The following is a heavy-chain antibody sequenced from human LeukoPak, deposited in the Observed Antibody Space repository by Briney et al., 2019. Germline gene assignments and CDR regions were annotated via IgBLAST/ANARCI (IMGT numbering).Heavy chain of an antibody. CDR2: ISGNSGKG. J-gene: IGHJ1*01. CDR1: GYTFTSYG. D-gene: IGHD2-21*01. V-gene: IGHV1-18*01. CDR3: ARYCGGAATDYFHY. Sequence: GASVKVSCKASGYTFTSYGISWVRQAPGQGLEWMGAISGNSGKGDVAQGFRGRITLTTETSTNTAYVDLGSLRSDDTAVYYCARYCGGAATDYFHYWGQGTLIIVSS.